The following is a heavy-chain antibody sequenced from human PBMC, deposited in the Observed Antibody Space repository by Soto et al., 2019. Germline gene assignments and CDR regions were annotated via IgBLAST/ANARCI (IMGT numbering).Heavy chain of an antibody. CDR2: IYISGDI. CDR3: AREYTETVAGPTPYYFDY. V-gene: IGHV4-4*07. CDR1: GDSIISYY. J-gene: IGHJ4*02. D-gene: IGHD6-19*01. Sequence: PSDTLSLTCGFSGDSIISYYWSWIRQPAGKGLEWIGRIYISGDINYNPSLKSRVTMSVDTSTNQISLKLSSVTAADTAVYYCAREYTETVAGPTPYYFDYWGQGALVTVSS.